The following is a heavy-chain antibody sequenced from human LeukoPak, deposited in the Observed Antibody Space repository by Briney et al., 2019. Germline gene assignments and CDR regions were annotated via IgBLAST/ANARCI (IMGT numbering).Heavy chain of an antibody. CDR1: GGSFSGYY. D-gene: IGHD6-13*01. J-gene: IGHJ6*03. CDR3: ARSLPIAAAGRYYYYYYYMDV. CDR2: INHSGST. Sequence: PSETLSLTCAVYGGSFSGYYWSWIRQPPGKGLEWIGEINHSGSTNYNPSLKSRVTVSVDTSKNQFSLKLSSVTAADTAVYYCARSLPIAAAGRYYYYYYYMDVWGKGTTVTVSS. V-gene: IGHV4-34*01.